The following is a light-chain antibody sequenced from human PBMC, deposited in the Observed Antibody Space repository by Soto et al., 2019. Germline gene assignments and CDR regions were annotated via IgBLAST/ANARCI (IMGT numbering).Light chain of an antibody. J-gene: IGKJ3*01. CDR1: QGISSY. Sequence: IQLTQSPSSLSASVGDRVTITCRASQGISSYLAWYQQKPGKAPKLLIYAASTLQSGVPSRFSGSGSGTDFTLTISSLQPEDFATYYCQQYNSWLRLFAFGPGTKVDIK. CDR2: AAS. V-gene: IGKV1-9*01. CDR3: QQYNSWLRLFA.